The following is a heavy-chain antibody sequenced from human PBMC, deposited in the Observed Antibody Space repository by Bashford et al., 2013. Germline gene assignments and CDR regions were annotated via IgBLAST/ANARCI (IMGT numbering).Heavy chain of an antibody. D-gene: IGHD3-9*01. CDR3: ARSHYDDLTRFTSLFVFEY. Sequence: SETLSLTCTVSGDSISNNDYYWGWIRQPPGRGLQWIGSVHRRGDTYYYPSLNSRLSISIDTSKKQFSLKLNSVTAADTAVYFCARSHYDDLTRFTSLFVFEYWGQGILVTVSS. CDR1: GDSISNNDYY. CDR2: VHRRGDT. J-gene: IGHJ4*02. V-gene: IGHV4-39*01.